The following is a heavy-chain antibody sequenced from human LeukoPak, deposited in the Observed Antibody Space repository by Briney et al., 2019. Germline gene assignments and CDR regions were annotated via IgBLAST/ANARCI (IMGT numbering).Heavy chain of an antibody. V-gene: IGHV1-2*02. Sequence: GASVKVSCKASGYTFTGYYMHWVRQAPGQGLEWMGWINPNSGGTNYAQKSQGRVTMTRDTSISTAYMELSRLRSDDTAVYYCARSRKDFWSGYLTLGAFDIWGQGTMVTVSP. J-gene: IGHJ3*02. D-gene: IGHD3-3*01. CDR3: ARSRKDFWSGYLTLGAFDI. CDR1: GYTFTGYY. CDR2: INPNSGGT.